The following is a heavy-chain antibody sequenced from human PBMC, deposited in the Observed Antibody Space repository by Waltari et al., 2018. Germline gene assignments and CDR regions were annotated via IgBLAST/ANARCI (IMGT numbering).Heavy chain of an antibody. CDR1: GGSISSYY. CDR2: IYYSGST. CDR3: ARDHPESLYGMDV. V-gene: IGHV4-59*01. J-gene: IGHJ6*02. Sequence: QVQLQESGPGLVKPSETLSLTCTVSGGSISSYYWSWIRQPPGQGLEWIGYIYYSGSTNYNPSLKSRVTISVDTSKNQFSLKLSSVTAADTAVYYCARDHPESLYGMDVWGQGTTVTVSS.